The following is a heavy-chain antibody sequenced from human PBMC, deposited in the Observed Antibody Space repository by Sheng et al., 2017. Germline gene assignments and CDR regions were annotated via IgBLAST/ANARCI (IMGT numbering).Heavy chain of an antibody. V-gene: IGHV4-38-2*01. D-gene: IGHD3-10*01. J-gene: IGHJ5*02. CDR1: GYSISSGYF. CDR3: VRVDYGSGSSYKWWFDP. Sequence: QVQLQESGPGLVRPSETLSLTCAVSGYSISSGYFWGWIRQAPGKGLEWIALIYYSGQTYYNLSLKSRLTMSVDTSKNQFSLKLTSMTAADTAVYHCVRVDYGSGSSYKWWFDPWGQGNPGSPSPQ. CDR2: IYYSGQT.